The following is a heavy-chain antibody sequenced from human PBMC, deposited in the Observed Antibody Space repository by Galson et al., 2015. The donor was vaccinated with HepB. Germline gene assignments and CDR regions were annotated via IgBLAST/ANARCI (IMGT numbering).Heavy chain of an antibody. D-gene: IGHD6-13*01. CDR2: INSDGSST. CDR3: ARASSSWYEDFDY. CDR1: GFTFSSYW. Sequence: SLRLSCAASGFTFSSYWMHWVRQAPGKGLVWVSRINSDGSSTSYADSVKGRFTISRDNAKNTLYLQMNSLRAEDTAVYYCARASSSWYEDFDYWGQGTLVTVSS. J-gene: IGHJ4*02. V-gene: IGHV3-74*01.